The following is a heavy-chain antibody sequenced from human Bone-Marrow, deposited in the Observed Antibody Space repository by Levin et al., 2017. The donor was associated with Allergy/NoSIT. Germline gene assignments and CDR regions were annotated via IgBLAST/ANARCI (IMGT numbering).Heavy chain of an antibody. J-gene: IGHJ4*02. CDR2: ISGGGGRT. D-gene: IGHD6-19*01. Sequence: GGSLRLSCTASGFTFSTYAMSWVRQAPGKGLGWVSSISGGGGRTDYADSVKGRFTISRDNSKNTLYLQMNSLRVEDTAVYYCAKGMELWDIIAVGPPFDYWGQGTLVTVSS. CDR1: GFTFSTYA. CDR3: AKGMELWDIIAVGPPFDY. V-gene: IGHV3-23*01.